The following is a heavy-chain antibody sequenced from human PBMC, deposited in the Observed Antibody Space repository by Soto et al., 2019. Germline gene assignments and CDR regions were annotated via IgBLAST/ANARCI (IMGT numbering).Heavy chain of an antibody. CDR1: GFAFDHYT. CDR3: VKEMGHCCDWSYYFDY. V-gene: IGHV3-64D*06. CDR2: INVNATDI. J-gene: IGHJ4*02. Sequence: PGGSLRLSCSGSGFAFDHYTIHWVRQAPGEKLEFVSAINVNATDIYYADSVKGRFSISRDNSKNTVYLLMNSLIYEDTAMYYCVKEMGHCCDWSYYFDYWGQGTLVTVSS. D-gene: IGHD3-9*01.